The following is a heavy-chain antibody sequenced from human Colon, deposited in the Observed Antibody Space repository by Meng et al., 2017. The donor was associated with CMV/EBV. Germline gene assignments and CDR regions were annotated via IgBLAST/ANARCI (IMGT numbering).Heavy chain of an antibody. D-gene: IGHD1-26*01. CDR2: IYYSGRT. V-gene: IGHV4-59*01. Sequence: SETLSLTCTVSGGSFSDYYWSWIRQPPGKGLEWIGFIYYSGRTIYNRSLESRVTMSVDTSKNHFSLRLSSVTAADTAVYYCAKVGLGATTEIYYFDSWGPGTLVTVSS. CDR3: AKVGLGATTEIYYFDS. CDR1: GGSFSDYY. J-gene: IGHJ4*02.